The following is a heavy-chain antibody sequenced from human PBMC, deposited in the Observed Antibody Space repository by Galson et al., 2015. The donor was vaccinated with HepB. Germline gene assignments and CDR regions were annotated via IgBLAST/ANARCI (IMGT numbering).Heavy chain of an antibody. CDR2: ISGSGDIT. CDR1: GFTSSSYT. CDR3: ATRGSSFPYYFDY. Sequence: SLRLSCAASGFTSSSYTISWVRQAPGQGLEWVSVISGSGDITYYADSVRGRFTISRDNSRNTLYLQMNSLRADDTAIYYCATRGSSFPYYFDYWGQGTLVTVSS. D-gene: IGHD1-26*01. V-gene: IGHV3-23*01. J-gene: IGHJ4*02.